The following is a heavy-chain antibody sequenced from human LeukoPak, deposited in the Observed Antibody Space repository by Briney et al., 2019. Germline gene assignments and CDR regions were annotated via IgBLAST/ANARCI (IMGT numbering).Heavy chain of an antibody. CDR1: GCTFTGYY. V-gene: IGHV1-2*02. CDR2: INPNSGGT. Sequence: ASVKVSCKASGCTFTGYYMHWVRQAPGQGLEWMGWINPNSGGTNYAQKFQGRVTMTRDTSISTAYMELSRLRSDDTAVYYFARAPPDSGYEMYYFDYWGQGTLVTVSS. J-gene: IGHJ4*02. D-gene: IGHD5-12*01. CDR3: ARAPPDSGYEMYYFDY.